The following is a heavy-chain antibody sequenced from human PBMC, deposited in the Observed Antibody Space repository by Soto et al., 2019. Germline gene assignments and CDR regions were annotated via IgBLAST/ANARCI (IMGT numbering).Heavy chain of an antibody. CDR1: GGSISSSSYY. Sequence: SETLSLTCTVSGGSISSSSYYWGWIRQPPGKGLEWIGSIYYSGSTYYNPSLKSRVTISVDTSKNQFSLKLSSVTAADTAVYYCARLSARIAVYYYYGMDVWGQGTTVTVSS. D-gene: IGHD6-19*01. CDR3: ARLSARIAVYYYYGMDV. CDR2: IYYSGST. V-gene: IGHV4-39*01. J-gene: IGHJ6*02.